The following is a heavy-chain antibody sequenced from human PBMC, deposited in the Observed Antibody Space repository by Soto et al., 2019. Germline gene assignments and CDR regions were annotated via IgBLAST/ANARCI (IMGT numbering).Heavy chain of an antibody. Sequence: QVQLEQSGAEVKKPGDSMKVSCKTYGYTFTSYGISWVRQAPGQGLEWMGWINGYNGNTDYPQKVQGTVTMTTDTSTSTAYMELRSLRSDDTAVYYCAREGSAPYYYYGMDVWGQGTTVTVSS. J-gene: IGHJ6*02. CDR1: GYTFTSYG. CDR2: INGYNGNT. CDR3: AREGSAPYYYYGMDV. D-gene: IGHD6-19*01. V-gene: IGHV1-18*01.